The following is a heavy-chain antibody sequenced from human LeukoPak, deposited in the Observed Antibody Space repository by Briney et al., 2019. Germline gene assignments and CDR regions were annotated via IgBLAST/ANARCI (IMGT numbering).Heavy chain of an antibody. CDR2: ISSSSSYI. Sequence: GGSLRLSCAAAGFTFSSYSMNWVRQAPGKGLEWVSSISSSSSYIYYADSVKGRFTISRDNAKNSLYLQINSLRAEDTAVYYCAREGYYYGMDVWGQGTTVTVSS. CDR1: GFTFSSYS. CDR3: AREGYYYGMDV. J-gene: IGHJ6*02. V-gene: IGHV3-21*01.